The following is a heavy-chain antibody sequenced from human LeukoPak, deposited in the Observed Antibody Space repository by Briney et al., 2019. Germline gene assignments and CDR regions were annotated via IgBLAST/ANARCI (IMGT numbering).Heavy chain of an antibody. V-gene: IGHV4-59*07. CDR3: ARNMETTMELLDY. J-gene: IGHJ4*02. Sequence: PSDTLSLTCTVSGGFISNYYGSWIRQPPGKGLEWIGYIYYSGSANYNPSLKSRVTMTVDTSKNHLSLKLSSVTAADTAVYYCARNMETTMELLDYWGQGTLVTVSS. D-gene: IGHD5-18*01. CDR2: IYYSGSA. CDR1: GGFISNYY.